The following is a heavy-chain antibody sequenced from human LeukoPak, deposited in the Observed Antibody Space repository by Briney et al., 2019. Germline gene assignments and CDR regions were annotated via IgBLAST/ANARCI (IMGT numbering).Heavy chain of an antibody. V-gene: IGHV1-46*01. D-gene: IGHD4-17*01. CDR1: RYTFTPSY. CDR3: AREGGGMSSVTWGWFDA. Sequence: ASVKVSCKASRYTFTPSYIQWVRQAPGQGLGWMGIINPSDGSSNYAQKFQGRVTMSRDTSTSTAYMELSSPRPQDTAVYYCAREGGGMSSVTWGWFDAWGQGTLVTVSS. J-gene: IGHJ5*02. CDR2: INPSDGSS.